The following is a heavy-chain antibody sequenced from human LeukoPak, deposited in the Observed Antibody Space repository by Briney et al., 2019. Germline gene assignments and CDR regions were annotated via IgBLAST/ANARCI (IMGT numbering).Heavy chain of an antibody. D-gene: IGHD1-26*01. V-gene: IGHV1-2*02. CDR2: INPNSGGT. CDR3: ARDQSGSYRLTFDY. J-gene: IGHJ4*02. Sequence: GASVTVSCKASRYTFTGYYMHWVRQAPGQGLEWIGWINPNSGGTDYAQKFQGRVTMTRDASISTAYMELSRLRSDDTAVYYCARDQSGSYRLTFDYWGQGTLVTVSS. CDR1: RYTFTGYY.